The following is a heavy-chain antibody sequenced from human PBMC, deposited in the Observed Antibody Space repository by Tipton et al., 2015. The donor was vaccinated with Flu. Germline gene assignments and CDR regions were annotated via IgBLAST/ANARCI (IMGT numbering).Heavy chain of an antibody. J-gene: IGHJ5*02. D-gene: IGHD1-26*01. CDR1: GYSISSGYY. CDR3: ARVLQWELRRVWFDP. Sequence: TLSLTCTVSGYSISSGYYWGWIRQPSGKGLEWIGSIYHSGSTYYNPSLKSRVTISVDTSKNQFSLKLSSVTAADTAVYYCARVLQWELRRVWFDPWGQGTLVTVSS. CDR2: IYHSGST. V-gene: IGHV4-38-2*02.